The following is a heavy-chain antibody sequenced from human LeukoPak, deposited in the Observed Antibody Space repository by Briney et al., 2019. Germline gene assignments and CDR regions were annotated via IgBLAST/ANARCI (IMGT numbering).Heavy chain of an antibody. V-gene: IGHV4-34*01. CDR1: GGSFSGYY. CDR3: ARENTAMGPWFDP. D-gene: IGHD5-18*01. CDR2: INHSGST. Sequence: SETLSLTCAVYGGSFSGYYRSWIRQPPGKGLEWIGEINHSGSTNYNPSLKSRVTISVDTSKNQFSLKLSSVTAADTAVYYCARENTAMGPWFDPWGQGTLVTVSS. J-gene: IGHJ5*02.